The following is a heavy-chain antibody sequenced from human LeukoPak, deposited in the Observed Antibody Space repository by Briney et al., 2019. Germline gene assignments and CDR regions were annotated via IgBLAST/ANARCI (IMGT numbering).Heavy chain of an antibody. Sequence: GGSLRLSCEFSGIIFSTYAMNWVRQAPGKGLEWISYISGSSSGSTSIIHYADSVKGRFTISRDNAKNSLYLQMNSLRIEDTALYHCAKGTVDSSGYYSGGFDFWGQGTLVTVSS. CDR1: GIIFSTYA. CDR3: AKGTVDSSGYYSGGFDF. V-gene: IGHV3-48*04. D-gene: IGHD3-22*01. J-gene: IGHJ4*02. CDR2: ISGSSSGSTSII.